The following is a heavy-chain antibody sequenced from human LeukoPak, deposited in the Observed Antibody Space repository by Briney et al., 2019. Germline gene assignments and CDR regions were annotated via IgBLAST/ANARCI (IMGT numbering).Heavy chain of an antibody. J-gene: IGHJ6*02. CDR2: INPNSGKT. CDR1: GDTFTNYA. Sequence: ASVKVSCKASGDTFTNYAFNWVRQAPGQGLEWMGWINPNSGKTNYPQKFQGRVTMTRDTSISSAYMELSRLRSDDTAVYYCARVRDNYGMDVWGQGTTVIVSS. V-gene: IGHV1-2*02. D-gene: IGHD5-24*01. CDR3: ARVRDNYGMDV.